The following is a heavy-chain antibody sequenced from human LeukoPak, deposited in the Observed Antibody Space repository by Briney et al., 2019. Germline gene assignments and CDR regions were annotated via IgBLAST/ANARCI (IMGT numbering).Heavy chain of an antibody. CDR1: GGSISSYY. D-gene: IGHD6-13*01. J-gene: IGHJ5*02. Sequence: SETLSLTCTVSGGSISSYYWSWIRQPVGKGLEWIWRIYTSGSANYNPSLKRRVTMSVDTSKNQFSLKLSSVTAADTAVYYCARESRIGYSSSWGSGFDPWGQGTLVTVSS. CDR3: ARESRIGYSSSWGSGFDP. V-gene: IGHV4-4*07. CDR2: IYTSGSA.